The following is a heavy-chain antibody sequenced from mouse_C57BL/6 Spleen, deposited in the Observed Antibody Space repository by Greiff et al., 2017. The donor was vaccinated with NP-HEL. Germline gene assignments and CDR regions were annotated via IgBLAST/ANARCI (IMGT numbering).Heavy chain of an antibody. D-gene: IGHD4-1*01. Sequence: QVQLQQPGAELVKPGASVKLSCKASGYTFTSYWMHWVKQRPGQGLEWIGMIHPNSGSTNYNEKFKSKATLTVDKSSSTAYMQLSSLTSEDSSVYYCALTGTNYFDYWGQGTTLTVSS. CDR3: ALTGTNYFDY. J-gene: IGHJ2*01. CDR2: IHPNSGST. V-gene: IGHV1-64*01. CDR1: GYTFTSYW.